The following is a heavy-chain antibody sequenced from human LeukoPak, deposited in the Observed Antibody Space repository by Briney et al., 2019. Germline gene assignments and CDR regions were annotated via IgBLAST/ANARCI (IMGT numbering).Heavy chain of an antibody. D-gene: IGHD5-12*01. CDR3: ARVVATHTWDYYYMDV. Sequence: GASVKVSCKASGYTFTGYYMHWVRQAPGQGLEWMGWINPNSGGTNYAQKFQGRVTMTRDTSISTAYMELSRLRSDDTAVYYCARVVATHTWDYYYMDVWGKGTTVTVSS. CDR2: INPNSGGT. CDR1: GYTFTGYY. J-gene: IGHJ6*03. V-gene: IGHV1-2*02.